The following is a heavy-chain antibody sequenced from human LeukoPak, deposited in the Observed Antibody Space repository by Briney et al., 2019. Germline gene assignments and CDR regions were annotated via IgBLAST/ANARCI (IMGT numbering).Heavy chain of an antibody. CDR3: ARGRISIYSGYYYGLDV. CDR2: INPNSGDT. V-gene: IGHV1-2*04. Sequence: GASVKVSCKASGYSFTGYYIHWVRQAPGQGLEWMGWINPNSGDTNYAQKFQAWVTMTRDTSISTAFVDLSRLRSDDTAVYYCARGRISIYSGYYYGLDVWGQGTTVTVSS. D-gene: IGHD3-9*01. CDR1: GYSFTGYY. J-gene: IGHJ6*02.